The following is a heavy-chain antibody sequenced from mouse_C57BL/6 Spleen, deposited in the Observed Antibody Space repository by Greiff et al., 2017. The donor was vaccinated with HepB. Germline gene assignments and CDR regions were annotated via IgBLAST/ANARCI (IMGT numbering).Heavy chain of an antibody. Sequence: QVQLQQSGAELVKPGASVKLSCKASGYTFTSYWMQWVKQRPGQGLEWIGEIDPSDSYTNYNQKFKGKATLTVDTSSSTAYMQLSSLTSEDSAVYYCARVTRWPLPRWYFDVWGTGTTVTVSS. J-gene: IGHJ1*03. D-gene: IGHD2-3*01. CDR3: ARVTRWPLPRWYFDV. CDR1: GYTFTSYW. V-gene: IGHV1-50*01. CDR2: IDPSDSYT.